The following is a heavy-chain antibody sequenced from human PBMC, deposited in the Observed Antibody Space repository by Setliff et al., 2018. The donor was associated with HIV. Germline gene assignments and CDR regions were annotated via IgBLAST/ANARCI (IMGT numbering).Heavy chain of an antibody. J-gene: IGHJ4*01. D-gene: IGHD3-22*01. CDR3: AAEGFYYDSAID. Sequence: ASVKVSCKASGYTFIDYYIHWVQQAPGKGLEWMGRVDPEDGETIYAEKFQGRVTIIAGMSTDTAYMELSRRRSEDTAVYYWAAEGFYYDSAIDWGHGTLVTDS. V-gene: IGHV1-69-2*01. CDR1: GYTFIDYY. CDR2: VDPEDGET.